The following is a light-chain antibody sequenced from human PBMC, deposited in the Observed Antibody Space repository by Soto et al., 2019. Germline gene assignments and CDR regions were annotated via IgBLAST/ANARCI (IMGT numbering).Light chain of an antibody. Sequence: EIVLTQSPGTLSLSPGERATLSCRASQSVSSSYLAWYQQKPGQAPRLLIYGASSRATGIPDRFSGSGSGTDFTLTLSRLEPEDFAVYYCQQYGSSPLYIFGQGTKLEIK. CDR3: QQYGSSPLYI. CDR2: GAS. CDR1: QSVSSSY. J-gene: IGKJ2*01. V-gene: IGKV3-20*01.